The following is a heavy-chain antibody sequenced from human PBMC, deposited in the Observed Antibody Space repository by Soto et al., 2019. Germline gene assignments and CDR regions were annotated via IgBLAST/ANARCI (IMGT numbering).Heavy chain of an antibody. V-gene: IGHV4-61*01. CDR1: GGSVSSGSYY. J-gene: IGHJ6*02. Sequence: PSETLSLTCTVSGGSVSSGSYYWSWIRQPPGKGLEWIGYIYYSGSTNYNPSLKSRVTISVDTSKNQFSLKLSSVTAADTAVYYCARDQRYSNYSPVYYYYGMDVWGQGTTVTVSS. CDR3: ARDQRYSNYSPVYYYYGMDV. CDR2: IYYSGST. D-gene: IGHD4-4*01.